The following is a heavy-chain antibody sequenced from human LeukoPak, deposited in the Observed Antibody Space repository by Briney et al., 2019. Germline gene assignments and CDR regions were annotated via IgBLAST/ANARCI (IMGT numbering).Heavy chain of an antibody. CDR3: ARDGNSGSYHGFFDY. CDR2: IYTGGTT. Sequence: GGSLRLSCAASGFTFSSYAMSWVRQAPGKGLEWVSIIYTGGTTYYADSVKDRFTVSRDNSKNTLFLQMNSLRAEDTAVYYCARDGNSGSYHGFFDYWGQGTLVTVSS. V-gene: IGHV3-66*01. J-gene: IGHJ4*02. D-gene: IGHD1-26*01. CDR1: GFTFSSYA.